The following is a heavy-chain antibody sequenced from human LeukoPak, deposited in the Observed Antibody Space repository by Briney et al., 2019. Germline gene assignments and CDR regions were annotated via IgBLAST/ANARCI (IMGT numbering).Heavy chain of an antibody. V-gene: IGHV3-15*01. CDR1: EFTFSRHW. Sequence: GGSLRLSCAASEFTFSRHWMSWVRQAPGKGLEWVGRIKSKTDGGTTDYAAPVKGRFTISRDDSKNTLYLQMNSLKTEDTAVYYCTTRKNGYYYGSGSYSYYFDYWGQGTLVTVSS. J-gene: IGHJ4*02. CDR2: IKSKTDGGTT. D-gene: IGHD3-10*01. CDR3: TTRKNGYYYGSGSYSYYFDY.